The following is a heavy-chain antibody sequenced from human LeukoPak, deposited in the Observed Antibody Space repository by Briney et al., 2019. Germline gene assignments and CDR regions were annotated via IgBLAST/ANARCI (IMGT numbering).Heavy chain of an antibody. J-gene: IGHJ4*02. CDR2: IYTGGST. CDR1: GFTVSSNY. D-gene: IGHD6-13*01. CDR3: ARATRIAAAEFFFDY. Sequence: GGSLRLSCAASGFTVSSNYMSWVRQAPGKGLDWVSVIYTGGSTYYADSVKGRFTISRDNSKNTLYLQMYTLRAEDTAVYYCARATRIAAAEFFFDYWGQGALVTVSS. V-gene: IGHV3-53*01.